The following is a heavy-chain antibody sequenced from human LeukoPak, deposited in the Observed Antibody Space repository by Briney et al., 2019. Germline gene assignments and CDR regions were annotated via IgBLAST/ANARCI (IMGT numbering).Heavy chain of an antibody. Sequence: SVKVSCKASGGTFSSYAISWVRQAPGQGLEWMGGIIPIFGTANYAQKFQGRVTITADESTSTAYMELSSLRSEDTAVYYCASARGEYYDSSGYRNWGQGTLVTVSS. CDR3: ASARGEYYDSSGYRN. J-gene: IGHJ4*02. D-gene: IGHD3-22*01. CDR2: IIPIFGTA. CDR1: GGTFSSYA. V-gene: IGHV1-69*13.